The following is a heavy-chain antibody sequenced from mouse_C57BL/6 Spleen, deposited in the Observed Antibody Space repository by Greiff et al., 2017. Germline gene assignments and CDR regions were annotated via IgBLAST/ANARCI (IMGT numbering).Heavy chain of an antibody. Sequence: VQRVESGPGLVQPSQSLSITCTVSGFSLTSYGVHWVRQSPGKGLEWLGVIWRGGSTDYNAAFMSRLSITKDNSKSQVFFKMNSLQADDTAIYYCAKNGYDLRAMDYWGQGTSVTVSS. J-gene: IGHJ4*01. V-gene: IGHV2-5*01. D-gene: IGHD2-2*01. CDR2: IWRGGST. CDR1: GFSLTSYG. CDR3: AKNGYDLRAMDY.